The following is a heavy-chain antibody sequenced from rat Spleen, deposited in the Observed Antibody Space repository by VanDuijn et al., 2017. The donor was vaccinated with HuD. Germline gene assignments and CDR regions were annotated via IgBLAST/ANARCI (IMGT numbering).Heavy chain of an antibody. CDR1: GFSLTSYS. J-gene: IGHJ3*01. CDR2: VWYDGDT. V-gene: IGHV2-34*01. Sequence: QVQLKESGPGLVQPSETLSLTCTVSGFSLTSYSVNWVRQPSGKGLEWMGRVWYDGDTIYNSSLQSRLSISRDTSKNQVFLKMNSLQTDDTGTYYCARAGEFGVDRYWLAYWGQGTLVTVSS. D-gene: IGHD4-3*01. CDR3: ARAGEFGVDRYWLAY.